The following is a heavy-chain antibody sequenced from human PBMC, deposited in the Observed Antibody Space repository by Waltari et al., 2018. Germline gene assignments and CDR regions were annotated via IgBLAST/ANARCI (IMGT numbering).Heavy chain of an antibody. CDR1: GYSFTSEW. J-gene: IGHJ6*03. V-gene: IGHV5-51*01. Sequence: VLLVQSGAEIRKPGESLKISCQASGYSFTSEWIAWVRRTPERGLEWMGIIWPGDSETKYSPSFQGQVTFSVDKTTETAYLQWSSLKASDSATYYCARRSLYLDFWGTGTTVTV. CDR3: ARRSLYLDF. CDR2: IWPGDSET.